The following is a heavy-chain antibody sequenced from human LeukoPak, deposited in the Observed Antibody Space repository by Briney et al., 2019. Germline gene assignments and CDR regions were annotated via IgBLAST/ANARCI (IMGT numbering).Heavy chain of an antibody. CDR3: ASLKGITMVRGENWFDP. Sequence: GGSLRLSCAASGFTFSSYEMNWVRQAPGKGLEWVSYISSSGSTIYYADSVKGRFTISRDNAKNSLYLQMNSLRAEDTAVYYCASLKGITMVRGENWFDPWGQGTLVTVSS. CDR2: ISSSGSTI. V-gene: IGHV3-48*03. J-gene: IGHJ5*02. CDR1: GFTFSSYE. D-gene: IGHD3-10*01.